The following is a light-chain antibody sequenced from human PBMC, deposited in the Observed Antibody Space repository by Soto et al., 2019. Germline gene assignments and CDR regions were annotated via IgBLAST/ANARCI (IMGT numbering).Light chain of an antibody. CDR1: QAVSSN. V-gene: IGKV3-15*01. CDR3: QQHNGRPPLA. Sequence: EIVMTQSPATLSVSPGERATLSCRASQAVSSNLAWYQQKPGQPPRLLIYGASTRATGIPPRLSGSGSGAELTLTISSSLSQAFAVYYCQQHNGRPPLAFGPGTRVDIK. CDR2: GAS. J-gene: IGKJ3*01.